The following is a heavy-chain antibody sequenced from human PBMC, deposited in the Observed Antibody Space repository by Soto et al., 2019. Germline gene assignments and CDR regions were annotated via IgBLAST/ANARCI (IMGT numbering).Heavy chain of an antibody. D-gene: IGHD2-2*02. CDR1: GGTFSSYA. J-gene: IGHJ6*02. Sequence: QVQLVQSGAEVKKPGSSVKVSCKASGGTFSSYAISWVRQAPGQGLEWMGGIIPIFGTANYAQKFQGRVTITADKSTSTAYMELSSLRSEDTAVYYCARGRGGYCSSTSCYTHHSHYYYYGMDVWGQGTTVTVSS. CDR3: ARGRGGYCSSTSCYTHHSHYYYYGMDV. V-gene: IGHV1-69*06. CDR2: IIPIFGTA.